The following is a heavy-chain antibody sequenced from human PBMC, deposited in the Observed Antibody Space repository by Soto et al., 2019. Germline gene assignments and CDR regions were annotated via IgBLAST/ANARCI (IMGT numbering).Heavy chain of an antibody. D-gene: IGHD3-3*01. CDR1: GYTLTELS. J-gene: IGHJ6*02. CDR2: FDPEDGET. V-gene: IGHV1-24*01. Sequence: ASVKVSCKVSGYTLTELSMHCVRQAPGKGLEWMGGFDPEDGETIYAQKFQGRVTMTEDTSTDTAYMELSSLRSEDTAVYYCATYYDFWSGYSPYYYYGMDVWGQGTTVTVSS. CDR3: ATYYDFWSGYSPYYYYGMDV.